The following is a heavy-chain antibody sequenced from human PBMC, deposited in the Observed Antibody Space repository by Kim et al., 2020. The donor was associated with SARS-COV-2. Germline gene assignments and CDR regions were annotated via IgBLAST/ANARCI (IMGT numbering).Heavy chain of an antibody. V-gene: IGHV1-58*01. D-gene: IGHD2-21*02. CDR1: GFTFTSSA. CDR3: AADPLRLLSYYYYGMDV. Sequence: SVKVSCKASGFTFTSSAVQWVRQARGQRLEWIGWIVVGSGNTNYAQKFQERVTITRDMSTSTAYMELSSLRSEDTAVYYCAADPLRLLSYYYYGMDVWGQGTTVTVSS. CDR2: IVVGSGNT. J-gene: IGHJ6*02.